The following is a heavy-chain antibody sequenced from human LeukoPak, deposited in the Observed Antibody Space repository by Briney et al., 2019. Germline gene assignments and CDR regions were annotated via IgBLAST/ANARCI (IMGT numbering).Heavy chain of an antibody. CDR1: GFTFSSYW. J-gene: IGHJ4*02. CDR3: ARGGRIYFDY. CDR2: IKQDGSEK. V-gene: IGHV3-7*01. Sequence: GGSLRLSCAASGFTFSSYWMSWVRQAPGKGQEWGANIKQDGSEKYYVDSVKCRFTISRDNAKNSLYLQMNSLRAEDTAVYYCARGGRIYFDYWGQGTLVTVSS.